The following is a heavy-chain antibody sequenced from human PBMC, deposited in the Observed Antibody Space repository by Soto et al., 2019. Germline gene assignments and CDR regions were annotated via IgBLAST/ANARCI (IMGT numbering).Heavy chain of an antibody. D-gene: IGHD6-6*01. CDR1: GGTFSSYA. V-gene: IGHV1-69*13. CDR2: IIPIFGTA. CDR3: ARATTIAARPLYYYYGMDV. Sequence: SVKVSCKASGGTFSSYAISWVRQAPGQGLEWMGGIIPIFGTANYAQKFQGRVTITADESTSTAYMELSSLRSEDTAVYYCARATTIAARPLYYYYGMDVWGQGTTVTVSS. J-gene: IGHJ6*02.